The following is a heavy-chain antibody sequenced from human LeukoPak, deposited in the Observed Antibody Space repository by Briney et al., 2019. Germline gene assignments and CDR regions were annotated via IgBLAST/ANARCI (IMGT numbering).Heavy chain of an antibody. D-gene: IGHD1-26*01. CDR1: GGSISSSSYY. V-gene: IGHV4-39*07. CDR3: ARQFLVGSTFHAFDL. Sequence: SETLSLTCTVSGGSISSSSYYWGWIRQPPGKGLEWIGSIYYSGSTYYNPSLKSRVTISVDTSKNQFSLKLTSVTAADMAVYFCARQFLVGSTFHAFDLWGQGTRVTVSS. J-gene: IGHJ3*01. CDR2: IYYSGST.